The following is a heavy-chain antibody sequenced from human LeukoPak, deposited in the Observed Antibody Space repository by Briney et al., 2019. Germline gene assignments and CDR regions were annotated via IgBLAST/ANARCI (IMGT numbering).Heavy chain of an antibody. CDR3: AKGPLRGTAAAIDY. Sequence: PGGSLRLSCAASGFTFSSHWMHWVRQAPGKGLVWISRINNDGGNAVYADSVNGRFTISRDISTDTLWLQMDSLRTEDTAVYYCAKGPLRGTAAAIDYWGQGTLVTVSS. J-gene: IGHJ4*02. CDR1: GFTFSSHW. D-gene: IGHD2-2*01. CDR2: INNDGGNA. V-gene: IGHV3-74*01.